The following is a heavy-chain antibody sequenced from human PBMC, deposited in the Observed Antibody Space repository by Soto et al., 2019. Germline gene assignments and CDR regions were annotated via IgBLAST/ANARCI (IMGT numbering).Heavy chain of an antibody. J-gene: IGHJ3*02. Sequence: GGSLSPSSPASGFTFSSYEMNWVRPAPGKGLEWVSYISSSGSTIYYADSVKGRFTISRDNAKNSLYLQMNSLRAEDTAVYYGTRHLWLLKAYDIWGQGTMVTV. D-gene: IGHD5-18*01. CDR2: ISSSGSTI. CDR3: TRHLWLLKAYDI. CDR1: GFTFSSYE. V-gene: IGHV3-48*03.